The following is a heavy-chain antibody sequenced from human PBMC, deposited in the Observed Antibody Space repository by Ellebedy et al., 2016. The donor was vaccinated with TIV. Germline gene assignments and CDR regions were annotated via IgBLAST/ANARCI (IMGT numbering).Heavy chain of an antibody. CDR3: ARGEETYGMGYFDY. CDR2: ISYDGNNK. J-gene: IGHJ4*02. V-gene: IGHV3-30-3*01. D-gene: IGHD4-17*01. Sequence: GESLKISCAASGFTFSSYAMHWVRQAPGKGLEWVAVISYDGNNKYYADSVKGRFTISRDNSKNTLYLQMNSLRAEDTVVYYCARGEETYGMGYFDYWGQGTLVTVSS. CDR1: GFTFSSYA.